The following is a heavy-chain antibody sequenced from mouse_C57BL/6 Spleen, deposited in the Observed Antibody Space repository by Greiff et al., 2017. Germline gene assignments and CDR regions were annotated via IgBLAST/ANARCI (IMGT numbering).Heavy chain of an antibody. CDR1: GYTFTSYW. D-gene: IGHD2-14*01. CDR2: IDPSDSYT. V-gene: IGHV1-69*01. Sequence: QVQLQQPGAELVMPGASVKLSCKASGYTFTSYWMHWVKQRPGQGLEWIGEIDPSDSYTNYNQKFKGKSTLTVDKSSSTAYMQLSSLTSEDSAVYYCARYEYDERYYAMDYWGQGTSVTVSS. J-gene: IGHJ4*01. CDR3: ARYEYDERYYAMDY.